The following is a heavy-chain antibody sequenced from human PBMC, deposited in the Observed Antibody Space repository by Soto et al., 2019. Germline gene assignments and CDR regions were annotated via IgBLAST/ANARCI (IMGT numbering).Heavy chain of an antibody. CDR1: GFTFSSYG. D-gene: IGHD6-19*01. CDR3: AKDRGSGWYYSDY. Sequence: QVQLVESGGGVVQPGRSLRLSCAASGFTFSSYGMHWVRQAPGKGLEWVAVISYDGSNKYYADSVKGRFTISRDNSKNTLYLQMNSLRAEDTAVYYCAKDRGSGWYYSDYWGQGTLVTVSS. J-gene: IGHJ4*02. CDR2: ISYDGSNK. V-gene: IGHV3-30*18.